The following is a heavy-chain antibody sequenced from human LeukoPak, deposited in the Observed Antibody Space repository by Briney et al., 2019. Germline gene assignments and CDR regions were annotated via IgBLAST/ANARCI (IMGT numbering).Heavy chain of an antibody. CDR2: ISYDGRNE. V-gene: IGHV3-30*04. D-gene: IGHD3-22*01. Sequence: GGSLRLSCAASGFTFSYYTMHWVRQAPGKGLEWVAVISYDGRNEYYADSVKGRFTISRDNSKNTLYLQMNSLRVEDTAVYYCARVLNYYDSSGYYFSYWGQGTLVTVSS. J-gene: IGHJ4*02. CDR1: GFTFSYYT. CDR3: ARVLNYYDSSGYYFSY.